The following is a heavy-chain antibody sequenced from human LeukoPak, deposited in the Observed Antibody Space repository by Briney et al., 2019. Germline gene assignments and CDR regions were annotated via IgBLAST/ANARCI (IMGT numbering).Heavy chain of an antibody. Sequence: SETLSLTCTVSGGSISSYYWSWIRQPPGKGLEWIGYIYYSGSTNYNPSLKSRVTISVDTSKNQFSLKLSSVTAADTAVYYCARDRTITMVRGVPRYYHGMDVWGQGTTVTVSS. CDR1: GGSISSYY. CDR2: IYYSGST. V-gene: IGHV4-59*01. J-gene: IGHJ6*02. D-gene: IGHD3-10*01. CDR3: ARDRTITMVRGVPRYYHGMDV.